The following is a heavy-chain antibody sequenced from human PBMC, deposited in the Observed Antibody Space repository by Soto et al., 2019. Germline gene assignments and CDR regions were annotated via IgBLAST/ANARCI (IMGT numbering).Heavy chain of an antibody. J-gene: IGHJ4*02. CDR1: GGTFSSYT. V-gene: IGHV1-69*08. CDR2: IIPILGIA. D-gene: IGHD6-13*01. CDR3: ARETAAGGRSLDY. Sequence: QVQLVQSGAEVKKPGSSVKVSCKASGGTFSSYTISWVRQAPGQGLEWMGRIIPILGIANYAQKFQGSVTITADKPTSTAYMALSSLRSEDTAVYYCARETAAGGRSLDYWGQGPLVTVSS.